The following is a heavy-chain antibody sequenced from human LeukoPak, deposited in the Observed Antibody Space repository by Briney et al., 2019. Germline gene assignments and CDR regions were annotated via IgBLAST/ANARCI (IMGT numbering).Heavy chain of an antibody. CDR1: GGSISSSSYY. J-gene: IGHJ3*02. CDR2: IYYSGST. CDR3: ARDRRRFGEPRSYAFDI. D-gene: IGHD3-10*01. Sequence: PSETLSLTCTVSGGSISSSSYYWGWIRQPPGKGLEWIGYIYYSGSTNYNPSLKSRVTISVDTSKNQFSLKLSSVTAADTAVYYCARDRRRFGEPRSYAFDIWGQGTMVTVSS. V-gene: IGHV4-61*01.